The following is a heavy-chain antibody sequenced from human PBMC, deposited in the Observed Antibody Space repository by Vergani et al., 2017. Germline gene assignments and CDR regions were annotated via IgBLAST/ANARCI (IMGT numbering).Heavy chain of an antibody. J-gene: IGHJ3*02. CDR2: ISWNSGST. V-gene: IGHV3-23*04. CDR3: ARGGNSYGYGRAAFDI. D-gene: IGHD5-18*01. CDR1: GFTFSSYW. Sequence: EVQLVESGGGLVQPGGSLRLSCAASGFTFSSYWMSWVRQAPGKGLEWVSGISWNSGSTGYADSVKGRFTISRDNSKNTLYLQMNSLRAEDTAVYYCARGGNSYGYGRAAFDIWGQGTMVTVSS.